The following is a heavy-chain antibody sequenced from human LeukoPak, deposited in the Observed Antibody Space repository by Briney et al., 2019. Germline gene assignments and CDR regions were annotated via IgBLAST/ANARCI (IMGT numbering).Heavy chain of an antibody. CDR1: GFTVSSNH. J-gene: IGHJ4*02. CDR3: ASGTIVGARGADN. Sequence: GGSLRLSCAASGFTVSSNHMSWVRQAPGKGLEWVSVIYSGGSTYHVDSVKGRFTISRDNANNLLYLQMNSLRAEDTAVYYCASGTIVGARGADNRGQGTLVTVSS. D-gene: IGHD1-26*01. V-gene: IGHV3-53*01. CDR2: IYSGGST.